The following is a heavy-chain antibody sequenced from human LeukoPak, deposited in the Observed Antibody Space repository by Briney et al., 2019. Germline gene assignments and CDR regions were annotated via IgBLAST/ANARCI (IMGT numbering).Heavy chain of an antibody. V-gene: IGHV3-30*02. Sequence: GGSLRLSCAASGFTFSSYGMHWVRQAPGKGLEWVAFIRYDGSNKYYADSVKGRFTISRDNSKNTLYLQMNSLRAEDTAVYYCAKGPEKYYYGSGSYYNDYYYYYMDVWGKGTTVTISS. CDR3: AKGPEKYYYGSGSYYNDYYYYYMDV. D-gene: IGHD3-10*01. CDR2: IRYDGSNK. CDR1: GFTFSSYG. J-gene: IGHJ6*03.